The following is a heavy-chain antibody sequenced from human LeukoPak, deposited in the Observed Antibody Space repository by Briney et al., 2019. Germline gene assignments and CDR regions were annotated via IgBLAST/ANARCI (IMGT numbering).Heavy chain of an antibody. V-gene: IGHV3-74*03. Sequence: GGSLRLSCAASGFTFTTHAMHWVRQVPGKGLVWVSRIHDDGIRPTYADSVKGRFTISGDNAKNTLYLQMNSLRVEDTAVYYCAREHVGRGNWYFDLWGRGTLVTVSS. D-gene: IGHD3/OR15-3a*01. CDR2: IHDDGIRP. CDR1: GFTFTTHA. CDR3: AREHVGRGNWYFDL. J-gene: IGHJ2*01.